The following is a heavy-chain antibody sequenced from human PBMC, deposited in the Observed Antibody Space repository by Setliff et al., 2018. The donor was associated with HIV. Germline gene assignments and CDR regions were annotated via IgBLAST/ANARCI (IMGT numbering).Heavy chain of an antibody. CDR1: GGSISSSAYY. J-gene: IGHJ4*02. CDR3: ARMWRWSGPESYYFDS. D-gene: IGHD2-21*01. Sequence: PSETLSLTCSVSGGSISSSAYYWGWIRQPPGKGLEWIGNIYYRGTTYYNPSLKSRVTISVDTSKNQYSVRLSSVTAADTAFYYCARMWRWSGPESYYFDSWGRGTLVTAPQ. CDR2: IYYRGTT. V-gene: IGHV4-39*01.